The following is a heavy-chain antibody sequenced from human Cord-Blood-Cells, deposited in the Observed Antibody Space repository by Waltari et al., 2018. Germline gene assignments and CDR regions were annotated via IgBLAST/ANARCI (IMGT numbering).Heavy chain of an antibody. D-gene: IGHD6-13*01. Sequence: QVQLQESGPGLVKPSETLSLTCTVSGYSIRSGYYWGWIRQPPGKGLEWIGSIYHSGSTYYNPSLTSRVTISVDTSKNQFSLKLSSVAAADTAVYYCALTTPGIAAAGIGYCDLWGRGTLVTVSS. CDR3: ALTTPGIAAAGIGYCDL. CDR1: GYSIRSGYY. V-gene: IGHV4-38-2*02. CDR2: IYHSGST. J-gene: IGHJ2*01.